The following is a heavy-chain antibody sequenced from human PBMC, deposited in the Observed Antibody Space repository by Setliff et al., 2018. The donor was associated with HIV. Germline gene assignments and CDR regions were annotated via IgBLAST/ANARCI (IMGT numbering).Heavy chain of an antibody. Sequence: ASVKVSCKASGHTFSNYDVIWVRRATGQGLEWMGWMNPNSGDTGYAQKLHGRVIMTRDTSISTAYMELSSLTSADTAVYYCASGKGVRGVIITGGLDVWGKGATVTVSS. CDR1: GHTFSNYD. V-gene: IGHV1-8*01. J-gene: IGHJ6*04. CDR3: ASGKGVRGVIITGGLDV. D-gene: IGHD3-10*01. CDR2: MNPNSGDT.